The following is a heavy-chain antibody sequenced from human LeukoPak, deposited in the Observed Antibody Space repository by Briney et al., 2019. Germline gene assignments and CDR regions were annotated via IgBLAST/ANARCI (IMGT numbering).Heavy chain of an antibody. CDR3: ARPYYYDSRIDP. J-gene: IGHJ5*02. Sequence: SQTLSLTCTVSGVSISSGDYYWSWIRQPPGKGLEWIGYMYYSGSTYYNPSLKSRVTISADTSKNQFSLKLSSVTAADTVVYYCARPYYYDSRIDPWGQGTLVTVSS. CDR2: MYYSGST. D-gene: IGHD3-22*01. V-gene: IGHV4-30-4*01. CDR1: GVSISSGDYY.